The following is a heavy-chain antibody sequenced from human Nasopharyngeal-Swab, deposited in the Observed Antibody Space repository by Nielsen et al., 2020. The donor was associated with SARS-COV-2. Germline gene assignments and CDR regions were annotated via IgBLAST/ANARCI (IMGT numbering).Heavy chain of an antibody. CDR2: IHAGNGNT. Sequence: ASVKVSCKASGYTFTTYAMHWVRQAPGQRLEWMGWIHAGNGNTEYSQNFQGRVTLTRDTSASLAYVELSSLRSEDTAVYYCAKDNGVRWFGGGDFDYWGQGTLVTVSS. J-gene: IGHJ4*02. CDR3: AKDNGVRWFGGGDFDY. D-gene: IGHD3-10*01. CDR1: GYTFTTYA. V-gene: IGHV1-3*01.